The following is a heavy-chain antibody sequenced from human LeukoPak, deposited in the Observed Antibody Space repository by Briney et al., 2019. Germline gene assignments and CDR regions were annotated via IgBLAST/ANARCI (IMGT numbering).Heavy chain of an antibody. CDR2: LYCSGST. D-gene: IGHD2-21*01. CDR1: YASITSPRYY. V-gene: IGHV4-39*01. J-gene: IGHJ4*02. CDR3: ARRIPHIDYLDY. Sequence: PSETLSLTCTVSYASITSPRYYWAWIRQPPGKGLEWIGTLYCSGSTCYNPSLRSRVTISVDTSSNQFSLKLTSVTAADSAVYFCARRIPHIDYLDYWGQGTLVTVSS.